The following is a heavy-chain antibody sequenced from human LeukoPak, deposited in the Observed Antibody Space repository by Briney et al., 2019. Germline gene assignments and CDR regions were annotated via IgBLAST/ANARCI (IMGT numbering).Heavy chain of an antibody. CDR2: INPNSGGT. V-gene: IGHV1-2*02. D-gene: IGHD1-26*01. CDR3: TRGEWELVD. J-gene: IGHJ4*02. CDR1: GYTFTGYY. Sequence: GASVKVSCKASGYTFTGYYMHWVRQAPGQGLEWMGWINPNSGGTNYAQKFQGRVTMTRDTSINTAYMELSSLRSEDTAVYYCTRGEWELVDWGQGTLVTASS.